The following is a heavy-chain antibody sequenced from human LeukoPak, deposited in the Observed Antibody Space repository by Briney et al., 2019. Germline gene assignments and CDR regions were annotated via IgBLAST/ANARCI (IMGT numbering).Heavy chain of an antibody. D-gene: IGHD6-13*01. V-gene: IGHV3-7*01. Sequence: GGSLRLSCAASGFTFSTYWMSWFRQAPGKGLEWVANIKQDGSEKYYIDSVKGRFTISRDNAKNSLYLQMNSLRAEDTAMYYCARDSAGNDYWGQGTLVTVSS. CDR2: IKQDGSEK. CDR3: ARDSAGNDY. J-gene: IGHJ4*02. CDR1: GFTFSTYW.